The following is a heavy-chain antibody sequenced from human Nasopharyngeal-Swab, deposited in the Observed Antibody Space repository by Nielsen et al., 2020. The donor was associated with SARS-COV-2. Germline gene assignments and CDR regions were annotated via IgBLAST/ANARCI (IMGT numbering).Heavy chain of an antibody. Sequence: GGSLRLSCAASGFTFSNYAMHWVRQAPGKGLEWVSGISWNSGSIGYADSVKGRFTISRDNAKNSLYLQMNSLRAEDTALYYCAKDISDYWSGRYYGMDVWGQGTTVTVSS. CDR2: ISWNSGSI. CDR3: AKDISDYWSGRYYGMDV. J-gene: IGHJ6*02. D-gene: IGHD3-3*01. CDR1: GFTFSNYA. V-gene: IGHV3-9*01.